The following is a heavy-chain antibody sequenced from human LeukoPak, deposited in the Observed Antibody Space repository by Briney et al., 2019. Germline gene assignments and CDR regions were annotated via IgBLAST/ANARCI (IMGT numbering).Heavy chain of an antibody. D-gene: IGHD1-26*01. Sequence: SETLSLPCTVSGGSLSPYYWSWIRQPPGKGLEWIGYINYSGSTNYNPSLKSRVSISVDTSKNQFSLKLSSVTAADTAVYYCARLNVGNWGQGTLVTVSS. J-gene: IGHJ4*02. V-gene: IGHV4-59*08. CDR2: INYSGST. CDR3: ARLNVGN. CDR1: GGSLSPYY.